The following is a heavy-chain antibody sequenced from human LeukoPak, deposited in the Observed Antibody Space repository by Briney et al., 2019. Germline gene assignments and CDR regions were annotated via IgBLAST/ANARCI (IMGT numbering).Heavy chain of an antibody. D-gene: IGHD5-18*01. CDR1: GGSFSGYY. Sequence: SETLSLTCALYGGSFSGYYWSWIRQPPGTGREWIREINHSGSTSYNPSLKSRVTISVDTSNNQFSLNLSSVTAADTAVYSCARQDTAMDTYDYWGQGTLVTVSS. CDR2: INHSGST. J-gene: IGHJ4*02. V-gene: IGHV4-34*01. CDR3: ARQDTAMDTYDY.